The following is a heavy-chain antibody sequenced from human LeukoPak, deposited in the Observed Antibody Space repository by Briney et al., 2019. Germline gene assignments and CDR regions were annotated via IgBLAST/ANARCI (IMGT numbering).Heavy chain of an antibody. CDR2: INPSGDTT. J-gene: IGHJ4*02. Sequence: GASVKVSCKASGYIFTSYYIHWVRQAPGQGLEWMGVINPSGDTTTYAQKFQGRVTMTRDMSTSTVYMELSSLRSEDTAVYYCARDLIQFAHYYDSSGSISLGYWGQGTLVTVSS. V-gene: IGHV1-46*01. D-gene: IGHD3-22*01. CDR1: GYIFTSYY. CDR3: ARDLIQFAHYYDSSGSISLGY.